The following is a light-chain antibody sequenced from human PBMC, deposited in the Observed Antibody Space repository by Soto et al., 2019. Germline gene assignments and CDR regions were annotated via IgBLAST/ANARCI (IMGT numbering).Light chain of an antibody. CDR2: GVS. V-gene: IGLV2-14*01. CDR1: SSDVGGSNH. CDR3: SSYTGTTLV. Sequence: QSALTQPASVSGSPGQSITISCTGISSDVGGSNHVSWYQQHPGKAPKLMIYGVSNRPSGISNRVSGSKSDNTASLTISGLQAEDEADYYCSSYTGTTLVFGGGTKLTVL. J-gene: IGLJ2*01.